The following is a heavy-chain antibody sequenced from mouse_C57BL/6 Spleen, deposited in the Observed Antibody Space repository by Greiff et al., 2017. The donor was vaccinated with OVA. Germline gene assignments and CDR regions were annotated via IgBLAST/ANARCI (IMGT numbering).Heavy chain of an antibody. D-gene: IGHD1-1*01. CDR3: ARSPYYYGSSFYFDY. J-gene: IGHJ2*01. Sequence: EVQLQQSGPELVKPGASVKIPCKASGYTFTDYNMDWVKQSHGKSLEWIGDINPNNGGTIYNQKFKGKATSTVDKSSSTAYMELRSLTSEDTAVYYCARSPYYYGSSFYFDYWGQGTTLTVSS. CDR2: INPNNGGT. CDR1: GYTFTDYN. V-gene: IGHV1-18*01.